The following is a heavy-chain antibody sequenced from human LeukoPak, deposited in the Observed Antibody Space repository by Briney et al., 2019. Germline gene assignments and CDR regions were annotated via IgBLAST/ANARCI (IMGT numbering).Heavy chain of an antibody. Sequence: PGGSLRLSCAASGFTFSSYSMNWVRQAPGKGLEWVSSISSSSSYIYYADSLKGRFTISGDNAKNSLYLQMNSLRAEDTAVYYCARDGTVTTDYWGQGTLVTVSS. CDR2: ISSSSSYI. J-gene: IGHJ4*02. V-gene: IGHV3-21*01. D-gene: IGHD4-17*01. CDR3: ARDGTVTTDY. CDR1: GFTFSSYS.